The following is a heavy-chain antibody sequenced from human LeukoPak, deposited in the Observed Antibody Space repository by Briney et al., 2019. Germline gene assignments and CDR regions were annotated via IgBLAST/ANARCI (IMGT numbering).Heavy chain of an antibody. Sequence: SKTLSLTCTVSGGSISTYYWSWIRQPPGKGLEWIGYISYSGSTKFNPSLRSRVTISADTSKNQISLKLNSVTAADTAVYYCARDLADGSGSYYSRPLDYWGQGTLVTVSS. V-gene: IGHV4-59*01. CDR1: GGSISTYY. D-gene: IGHD3-10*01. CDR2: ISYSGST. CDR3: ARDLADGSGSYYSRPLDY. J-gene: IGHJ4*01.